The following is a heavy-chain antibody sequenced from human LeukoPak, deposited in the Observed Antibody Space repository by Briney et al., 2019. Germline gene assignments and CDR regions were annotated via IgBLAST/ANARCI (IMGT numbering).Heavy chain of an antibody. D-gene: IGHD6-13*01. CDR3: ARRDTSSWEQFDY. CDR1: GDSISGYY. V-gene: IGHV4-59*01. CDR2: IYYSGTT. J-gene: IGHJ4*02. Sequence: SETLSLTCTVSGDSISGYYWSWIRQPPGKSPEWIGSIYYSGTTNYNPSLKSRVTISVHTSKNYFSPNLTSVTGADTAVYYFARRDTSSWEQFDYWGQGTLVTVSS.